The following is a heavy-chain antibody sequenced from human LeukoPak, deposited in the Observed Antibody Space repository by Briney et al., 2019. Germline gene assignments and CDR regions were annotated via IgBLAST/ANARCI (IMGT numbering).Heavy chain of an antibody. J-gene: IGHJ4*02. V-gene: IGHV3-23*01. Sequence: PGGSLRLSCAASGFTFSNYGMSWVRQAPGKGLEWVSVISDRGYSTHSPDSVKGRFTISRDNSKNTLYLQMNSLRAEDTALYYCAKVVTKWELLYFDYWGQGILVTVSS. CDR2: ISDRGYST. D-gene: IGHD1-26*01. CDR3: AKVVTKWELLYFDY. CDR1: GFTFSNYG.